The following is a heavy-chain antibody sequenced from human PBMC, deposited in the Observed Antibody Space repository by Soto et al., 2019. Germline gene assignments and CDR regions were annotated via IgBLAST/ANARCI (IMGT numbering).Heavy chain of an antibody. CDR3: AKDSGGYSRFYYYYYGMDV. J-gene: IGHJ6*02. CDR1: GFTFSSYG. Sequence: GGSLRLSCAASGFTFSSYGMHWVRQAPGKGLEWVAVISYDGSNKYYADSVKGRFTTSRDNSKNTLYLQMNSLRAEDTAVYYYAKDSGGYSRFYYYYYGMDVWGQGTTVTVSS. V-gene: IGHV3-30*18. CDR2: ISYDGSNK. D-gene: IGHD5-12*01.